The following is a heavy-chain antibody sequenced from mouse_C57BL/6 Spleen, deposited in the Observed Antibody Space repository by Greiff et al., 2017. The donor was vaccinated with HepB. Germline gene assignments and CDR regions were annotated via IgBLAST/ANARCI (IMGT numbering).Heavy chain of an antibody. J-gene: IGHJ2*01. D-gene: IGHD1-1*02. CDR1: GYTFTDYE. CDR3: TRRGLGGLDY. Sequence: VQLQQSGAELVRPGASVTLSCKASGYTFTDYEMHWVKQTPVHGLEWIGAIDPETGGTAYNQKFKGKAILTADKSSSTAYRELRSLTSEDSAVYYCTRRGLGGLDYWGQGTTLTVSS. V-gene: IGHV1-15*01. CDR2: IDPETGGT.